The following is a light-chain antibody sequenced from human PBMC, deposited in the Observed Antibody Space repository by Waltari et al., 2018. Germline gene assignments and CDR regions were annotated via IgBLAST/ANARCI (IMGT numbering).Light chain of an antibody. J-gene: IGLJ2*01. CDR1: RSALGVYNL. CDR2: EVN. Sequence: QSALTQPASVSGSPGQSLTLSCTGTRSALGVYNLVPWYQQHPGKAPKLIIFEVNKRPSGISNRFSASKSGNTASLTISALQAEDEADYYCCSYAGSNTFVLFGGGTTLTVL. CDR3: CSYAGSNTFVL. V-gene: IGLV2-23*02.